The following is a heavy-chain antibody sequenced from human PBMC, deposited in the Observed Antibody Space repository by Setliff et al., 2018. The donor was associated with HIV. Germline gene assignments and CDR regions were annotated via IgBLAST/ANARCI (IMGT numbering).Heavy chain of an antibody. Sequence: PSETLSLTCTVSGGSISSYSWSWIRQPPGKGLAWIGYIYTSGSTNYNPSPKSRVTISVDTSENQFSLKLTSVTAADTAMYFCARDATSEGYMDVWGKGTTVTVSS. CDR2: IYTSGST. CDR1: GGSISSYS. V-gene: IGHV4-4*08. J-gene: IGHJ6*03. CDR3: ARDATSEGYMDV.